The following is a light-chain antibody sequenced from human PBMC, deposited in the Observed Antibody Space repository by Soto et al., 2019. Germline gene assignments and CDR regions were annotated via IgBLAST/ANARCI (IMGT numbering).Light chain of an antibody. J-gene: IGKJ5*01. V-gene: IGKV3-11*01. CDR1: QSVVTY. CDR2: DAS. Sequence: EVVLTQSPATLSLSPGERATLSCRASQSVVTYLAWYQQKPGQAPRLLIYDASNRATGVPARFSGSGSGTDFTLTISSLEPEDFAVYYCQQRYNWPPITFGQGTRLEIK. CDR3: QQRYNWPPIT.